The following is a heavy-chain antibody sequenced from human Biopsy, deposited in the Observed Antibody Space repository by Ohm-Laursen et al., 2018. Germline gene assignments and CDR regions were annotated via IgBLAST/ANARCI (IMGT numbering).Heavy chain of an antibody. V-gene: IGHV3-11*04. D-gene: IGHD2-15*01. CDR1: GFTFSDYY. CDR2: ISESGTTI. CDR3: ARAYPPPGRRLVVVAGDFDC. Sequence: SLRLSCSASGFTFSDYYMSWIRQAPGKGLEWLSYISESGTTIFYADSVKGRFTVSRDNAKNSLYLQMNSLRAEDTAVYYCARAYPPPGRRLVVVAGDFDCWGQGTRVTVSS. J-gene: IGHJ4*02.